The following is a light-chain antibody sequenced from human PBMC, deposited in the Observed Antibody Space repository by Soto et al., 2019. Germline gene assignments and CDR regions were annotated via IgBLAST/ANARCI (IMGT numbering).Light chain of an antibody. CDR2: GAS. CDR3: QQYGSSPLT. J-gene: IGKJ1*01. V-gene: IGKV3-20*01. CDR1: QSFNSTY. Sequence: IVLTQSPGTLSLSPGERATLSCGAIQSFNSTYLAWYQQKNGQAPRLLIYGASSRATGIPDRFSGSGYGTDFNLTISRLDTEDFAVYYCQQYGSSPLTFGQGTKVDIK.